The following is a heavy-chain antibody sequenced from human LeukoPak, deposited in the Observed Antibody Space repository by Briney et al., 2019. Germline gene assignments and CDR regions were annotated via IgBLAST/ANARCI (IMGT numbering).Heavy chain of an antibody. CDR1: GGSISSYS. J-gene: IGHJ5*02. CDR3: ARRARTDSIIVVDNWFDP. D-gene: IGHD3-22*01. CDR2: IYYSGST. Sequence: SETLSLTCTVSGGSISSYSWNWIRQPPGKGLEWIGYIYYSGSTNYNPSLKSRVTISLDTSKNQFSLKLISVTAADTAVYYCARRARTDSIIVVDNWFDPWGQGTLVTVSS. V-gene: IGHV4-59*01.